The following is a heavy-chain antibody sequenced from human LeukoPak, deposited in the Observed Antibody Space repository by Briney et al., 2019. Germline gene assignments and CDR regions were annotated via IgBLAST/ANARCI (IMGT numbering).Heavy chain of an antibody. D-gene: IGHD3-10*01. CDR2: INPSGGST. CDR3: ARSNYGSSKGAFDI. V-gene: IGHV1-46*01. CDR1: GYTFTTYY. J-gene: IGHJ3*02. Sequence: ASVKVSCKASGYTFTTYYVHWVRQAPGQGLEWMGIINPSGGSTTYAQKFRGRLTMTRDMSTSTVYMELSSLRSEDTAVYYCARSNYGSSKGAFDIWGQGTMVTVSS.